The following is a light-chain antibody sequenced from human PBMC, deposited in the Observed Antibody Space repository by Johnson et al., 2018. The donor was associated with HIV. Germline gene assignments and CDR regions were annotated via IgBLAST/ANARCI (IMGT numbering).Light chain of an antibody. CDR3: GTWDSSLGAHYV. CDR1: SSNIGDNY. Sequence: QSVLTQPPSVSAAPGQKVTISCSGSSSNIGDNYVSWYQQLPGTAPKVLIYENNKRPSGIPDRFSASKSGTSATLDITGLQTGDEADYYCGTWDSSLGAHYVFGTGTKVTVL. V-gene: IGLV1-51*02. J-gene: IGLJ1*01. CDR2: ENN.